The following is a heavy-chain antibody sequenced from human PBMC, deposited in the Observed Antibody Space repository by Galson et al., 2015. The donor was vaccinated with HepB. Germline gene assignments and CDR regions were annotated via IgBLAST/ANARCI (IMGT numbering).Heavy chain of an antibody. Sequence: LSLTCTVSGGSISDHYWSWIRQSPGKGLEWIGYIYYSDTWTTNYNPSLRSRVTISFDTSNNQVSLELSSVTAADTAMYYCGRQTHHQNPMDVWGQGTTVTVS. D-gene: IGHD1-14*01. CDR2: IYYSDTWTT. V-gene: IGHV4-59*08. J-gene: IGHJ6*02. CDR3: GRQTHHQNPMDV. CDR1: GGSISDHY.